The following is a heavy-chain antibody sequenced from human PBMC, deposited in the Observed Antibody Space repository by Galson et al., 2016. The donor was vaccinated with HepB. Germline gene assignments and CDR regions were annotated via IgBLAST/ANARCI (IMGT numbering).Heavy chain of an antibody. V-gene: IGHV1-69*13. CDR3: ARKKGHCFDP. Sequence: SVKVSCKASGGTFSNYTFTWVRQAPGQGLEWLGEIIPFFGSPNHAQEFQGRVTISADESTSTAFMELKSLRSEDTAVYYRARKKGHCFDPWGQGTLVTVSS. J-gene: IGHJ5*02. CDR2: IIPFFGSP. CDR1: GGTFSNYT.